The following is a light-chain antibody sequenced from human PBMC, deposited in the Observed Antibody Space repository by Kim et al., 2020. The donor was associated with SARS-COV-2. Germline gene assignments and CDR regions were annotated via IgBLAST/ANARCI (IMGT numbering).Light chain of an antibody. CDR1: SSDVGGYNY. V-gene: IGLV2-14*03. CDR2: DVN. J-gene: IGLJ3*02. CDR3: SSYTSSSTLV. Sequence: GQSITTSCTGTSSDVGGYNYVSWYQQHPGKAPKLMIYDVNNRPSGVSNRFSGSKSGNTASLTISGLQAEDEADYYCSSYTSSSTLVFGGGTQLTVL.